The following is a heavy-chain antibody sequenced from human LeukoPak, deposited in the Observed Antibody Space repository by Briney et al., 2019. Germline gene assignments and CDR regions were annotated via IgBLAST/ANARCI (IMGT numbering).Heavy chain of an antibody. CDR1: GFTFTSYA. CDR2: ISGSGDST. J-gene: IGHJ4*02. V-gene: IGHV3-23*01. D-gene: IGHD4-17*01. Sequence: GGSLRLSCAASGFTFTSYAMTWVRPAPGKGLEWVSSISGSGDSTYYADSVKGRFTISRDNSKNTLYLQMNSLRAEDTAIYYCAKDRIARTTVTTFDYWGQGTLVTVSS. CDR3: AKDRIARTTVTTFDY.